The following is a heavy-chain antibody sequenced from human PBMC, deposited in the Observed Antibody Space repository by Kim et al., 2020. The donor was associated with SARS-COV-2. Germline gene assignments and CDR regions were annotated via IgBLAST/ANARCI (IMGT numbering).Heavy chain of an antibody. J-gene: IGHJ2*01. CDR1: GFTFSSYD. V-gene: IGHV3-13*04. CDR2: IGTAGDT. Sequence: GGSLRLSCAASGFTFSSYDMHWVRQATGKGPEWVSAIGTAGDTYYPGSVKGRFTISRENAKNSFYLQMNSLRAGDTAVYYCARKSIAASGIRWYFDLWGRGTLVTVSS. CDR3: ARKSIAASGIRWYFDL. D-gene: IGHD6-13*01.